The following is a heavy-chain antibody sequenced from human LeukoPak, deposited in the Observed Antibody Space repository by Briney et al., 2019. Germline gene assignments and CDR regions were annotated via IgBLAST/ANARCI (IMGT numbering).Heavy chain of an antibody. V-gene: IGHV3-21*01. Sequence: PGGSLRLSCAASGFTFSAYNMNWVRQAPGKGLEWVSSISSGSTYIYYADSVKGRLTISRDNAKNSLYLQMNSLRAEDTAVYYCTREGADVSDMWGHGTMVTVSS. J-gene: IGHJ3*02. CDR2: ISSGSTYI. CDR3: TREGADVSDM. CDR1: GFTFSAYN. D-gene: IGHD3-16*01.